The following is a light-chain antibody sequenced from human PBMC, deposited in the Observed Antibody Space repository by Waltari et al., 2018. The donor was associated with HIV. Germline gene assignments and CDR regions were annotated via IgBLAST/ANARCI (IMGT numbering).Light chain of an antibody. J-gene: IGLJ2*01. CDR3: SSFATSDTLL. V-gene: IGLV2-14*01. CDR2: GNT. CDR1: SDDIGLYNF. Sequence: QSALTQPASVSGSPGQSITISCTGTSDDIGLYNFVSWYQKHPAKAPQLIIYGNTNRPAGVSYRFSGSKSDNTASLTISGLQAEDEADYYCSSFATSDTLLFGGGTKLTVL.